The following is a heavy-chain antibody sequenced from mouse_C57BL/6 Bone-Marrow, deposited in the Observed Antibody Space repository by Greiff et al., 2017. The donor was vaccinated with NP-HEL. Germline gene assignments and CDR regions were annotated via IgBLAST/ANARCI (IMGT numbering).Heavy chain of an antibody. V-gene: IGHV14-4*01. CDR1: GFNIKDAY. J-gene: IGHJ4*01. CDR3: TTCPWDAMDY. Sequence: EVQLQQSGAELVRPGASVQLSCTASGFNIKDAYMHWVKQRPEQGLELIGWIDPENGDTEYASKFQGKATITADTSSNTAYLQLSSLTSEDTAVYYCTTCPWDAMDYWGQGTSVTVSS. CDR2: IDPENGDT. D-gene: IGHD4-1*01.